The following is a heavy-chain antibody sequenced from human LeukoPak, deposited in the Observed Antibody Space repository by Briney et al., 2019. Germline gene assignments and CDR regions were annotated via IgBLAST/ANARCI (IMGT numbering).Heavy chain of an antibody. CDR1: GFTFSSYA. V-gene: IGHV3-30-3*01. CDR3: ARDSTGPIDY. J-gene: IGHJ4*02. Sequence: GGSLRLSCAASGFTFSSYAMHWVRQAPGKGLEWVAVISYDGSNKYYADSVKGRFTISRDNSKNTLYLQMNSLRAEDTAVCYCARDSTGPIDYWGQGTLVTVSS. D-gene: IGHD1-1*01. CDR2: ISYDGSNK.